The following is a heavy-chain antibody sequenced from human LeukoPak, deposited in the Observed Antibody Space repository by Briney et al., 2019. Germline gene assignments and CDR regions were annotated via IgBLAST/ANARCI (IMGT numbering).Heavy chain of an antibody. Sequence: GGYLRLSCAASGFTFSSYSMIWVRQAPGKGLEWVSSISSSSSYIYYADSVKGRFTISRDNAKNSLYLRMNSLRAEDTVVYYCQGDIVVVPAAMGYCSGGSCYSAFDIWGQGTMVTVSS. V-gene: IGHV3-21*01. D-gene: IGHD2-2*01. CDR1: GFTFSSYS. CDR3: QGDIVVVPAAMGYCSGGSCYSAFDI. J-gene: IGHJ3*02. CDR2: ISSSSSYI.